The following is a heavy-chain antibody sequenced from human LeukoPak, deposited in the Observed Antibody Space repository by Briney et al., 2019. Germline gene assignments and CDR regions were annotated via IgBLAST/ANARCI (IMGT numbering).Heavy chain of an antibody. V-gene: IGHV1-8*02. CDR1: GYTFTSYA. CDR2: MNPNSGNT. J-gene: IGHJ6*02. D-gene: IGHD3-3*01. CDR3: ARGLEGFLASGDYYYYGMDV. Sequence: ASVKVSCKASGYTFTSYAMHWVRQAPGQRLEWMGWMNPNSGNTGYAQKFQGRVTMTRNTSISTACMELSSLRSEDTAVYYCARGLEGFLASGDYYYYGMDVWGQGTTVTVSS.